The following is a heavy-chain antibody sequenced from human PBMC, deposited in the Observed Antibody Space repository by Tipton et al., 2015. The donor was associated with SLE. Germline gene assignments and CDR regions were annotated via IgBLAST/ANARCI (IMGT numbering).Heavy chain of an antibody. J-gene: IGHJ4*02. CDR3: ARSDWKRFDN. CDR2: INQGGSEK. Sequence: SLRLSCAASGVTFSSNWMSWVRQAPGKGLEWVANINQGGSEKRYVDSVKGRFTVSRDNVQNSLYLQMNSLRDEDTAVYYCARSDWKRFDNWGQGTLVTVSS. D-gene: IGHD1-1*01. V-gene: IGHV3-7*01. CDR1: GVTFSSNW.